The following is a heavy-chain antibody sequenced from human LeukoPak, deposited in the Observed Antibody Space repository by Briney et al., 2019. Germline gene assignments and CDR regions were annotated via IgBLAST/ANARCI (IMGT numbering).Heavy chain of an antibody. V-gene: IGHV3-66*01. CDR2: IYSGGST. J-gene: IGHJ4*02. CDR1: GFTVSSNY. D-gene: IGHD6-19*01. CDR3: HLLTPAVAGTFDY. Sequence: PGGSLRLSCAASGFTVSSNYMSSVRQAPGKGLEWVSVIYSGGSTYYADSVKGRFTISRDNSKNTLYLQMNSLRAEDTAVYYCHLLTPAVAGTFDYWGQGTLVTVSS.